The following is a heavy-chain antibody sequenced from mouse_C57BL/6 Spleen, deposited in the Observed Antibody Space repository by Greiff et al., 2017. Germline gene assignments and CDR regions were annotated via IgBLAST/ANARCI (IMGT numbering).Heavy chain of an antibody. CDR3: AKKGGAEGWYFGV. CDR2: IWSGGST. CDR1: GFSLTSYG. V-gene: IGHV2-2*01. D-gene: IGHD3-3*01. J-gene: IGHJ1*03. Sequence: QVQLQQSGPGLVQPSQSLSITCTVSGFSLTSYGVHWVRQSPGKGLGWLGVIWSGGSTDYNAAFISRLSISKDNSKSQVFFKMNSLQADDTAIYYCAKKGGAEGWYFGVWGTGTTVTVSS.